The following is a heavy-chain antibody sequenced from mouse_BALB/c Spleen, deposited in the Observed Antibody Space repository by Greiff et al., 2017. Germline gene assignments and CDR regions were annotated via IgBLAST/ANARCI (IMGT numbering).Heavy chain of an antibody. D-gene: IGHD1-2*01. J-gene: IGHJ4*01. V-gene: IGHV7-1*02. CDR2: SRNKANDYTT. Sequence: DVHLVESGGGLVQPGGSLRLSCATSGFTFSDFYMEWVRQPPGKRLEWIAASRNKANDYTTEYSASVKGRFIVSRDTSQSILYLQMNALRAEDTAIDYCARERPFYGTMDYWGQGTSVTVSS. CDR3: ARERPFYGTMDY. CDR1: GFTFSDFY.